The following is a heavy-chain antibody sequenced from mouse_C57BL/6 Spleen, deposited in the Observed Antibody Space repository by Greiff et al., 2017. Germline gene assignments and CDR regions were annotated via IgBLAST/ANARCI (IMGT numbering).Heavy chain of an antibody. CDR2: INPNYGTT. D-gene: IGHD1-1*01. CDR3: ARDHYYGSSYENYAMDY. Sequence: VQLQQSGPELVKPGASVKISCKASGYSFTDYNMNWVKQSNGKSLEWIGVINPNYGTTSYNQKFKGKATLTVDRSSSTAYMQLNSLTSEDSAVYYCARDHYYGSSYENYAMDYWGQGTSVTVSS. J-gene: IGHJ4*01. CDR1: GYSFTDYN. V-gene: IGHV1-39*01.